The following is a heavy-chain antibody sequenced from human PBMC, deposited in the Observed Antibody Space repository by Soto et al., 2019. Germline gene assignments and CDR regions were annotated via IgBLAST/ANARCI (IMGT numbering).Heavy chain of an antibody. J-gene: IGHJ6*02. CDR3: ARDSYYYGSGSYLDSYGMDV. V-gene: IGHV4-4*07. Sequence: SETLSLTCTVSGGSIGSYYWSWIRQPAGKGLEWIGRIYTSGSTNYNPSLKSRVTMSVDTSKNQFSLKLSSVTAADTAVYYCARDSYYYGSGSYLDSYGMDVWGQGTTVTVSS. CDR2: IYTSGST. CDR1: GGSIGSYY. D-gene: IGHD3-10*01.